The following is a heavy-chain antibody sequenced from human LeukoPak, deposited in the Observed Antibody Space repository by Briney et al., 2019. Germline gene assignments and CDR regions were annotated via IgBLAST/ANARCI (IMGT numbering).Heavy chain of an antibody. CDR1: GFTFSSYG. Sequence: GSLRLSCAASGFTFSSYGMNWVRQAPGKGLEWVSSISSSSSYIYYADSVKGRFTISRDNAKNSLYLQMNSLRAEDTAVYYCARLWFGESSPDYWGQGTLVTVSS. V-gene: IGHV3-21*01. CDR2: ISSSSSYI. CDR3: ARLWFGESSPDY. J-gene: IGHJ4*02. D-gene: IGHD3-10*01.